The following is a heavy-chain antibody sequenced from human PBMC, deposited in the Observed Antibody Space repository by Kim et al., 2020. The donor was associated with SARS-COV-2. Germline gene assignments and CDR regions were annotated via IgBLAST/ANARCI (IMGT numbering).Heavy chain of an antibody. J-gene: IGHJ4*02. CDR1: GFTFSSYA. Sequence: GGSLRLSCAASGFTFSSYAMHWVRQAPGKGLEWVAVISYDGSNKYYVDSVKGRFTISRDNSKNTLYLQMNSRRAEDTAVYYCARDSSGGSGWYAPIDYWGQGTLVTVSS. CDR3: ARDSSGGSGWYAPIDY. D-gene: IGHD6-19*01. V-gene: IGHV3-30*04. CDR2: ISYDGSNK.